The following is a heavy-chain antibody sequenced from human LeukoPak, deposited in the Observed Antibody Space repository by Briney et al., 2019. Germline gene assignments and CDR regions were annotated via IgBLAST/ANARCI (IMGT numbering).Heavy chain of an antibody. J-gene: IGHJ4*02. CDR2: ISSNGNIT. D-gene: IGHD6-19*01. CDR1: GFIFSSYA. CDR3: ARLVIYSSQSIPDY. V-gene: IGHV3-30*04. Sequence: GGSLRLSCAASGFIFSSYAMHWVRQAPGKGLEWMAGISSNGNITYYADSVKGRFTSSRDNSKNTLYLQINSLRAEDTAVYFCARLVIYSSQSIPDYWGQGTLVTVSS.